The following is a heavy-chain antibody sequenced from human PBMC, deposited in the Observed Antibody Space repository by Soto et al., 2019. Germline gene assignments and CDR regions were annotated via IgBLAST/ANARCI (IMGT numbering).Heavy chain of an antibody. CDR2: ISSNGGSK. Sequence: EVQLVEAGGGLVQPGGSLRLSCAASGFTFSSYAMHWVRQAPGKGLEYVSAISSNGGSKYYAISVKGRFTISSDKAKKTLYLHMGSLRAEDMAVYYCSRDGGYYYGSGSYQFDYWGQGTLVTVSS. CDR1: GFTFSSYA. J-gene: IGHJ4*02. V-gene: IGHV3-64*01. CDR3: SRDGGYYYGSGSYQFDY. D-gene: IGHD3-10*01.